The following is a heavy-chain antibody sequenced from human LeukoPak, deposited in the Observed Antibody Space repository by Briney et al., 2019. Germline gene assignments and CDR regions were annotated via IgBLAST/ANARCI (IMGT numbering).Heavy chain of an antibody. CDR3: ASEGPGDLAY. CDR1: GYTFTGYY. D-gene: IGHD4-17*01. CDR2: INPNSGGT. V-gene: IGHV1-2*06. J-gene: IGHJ4*02. Sequence: ASVKLSCKASGYTFTGYYMHWVRQAPGQGLEWMVRINPNSGGTHYAQKSQERVIMTRHTAMSTPYMALLGSDDAAVYYCASEGPGDLAYWGQGTLVTVSS.